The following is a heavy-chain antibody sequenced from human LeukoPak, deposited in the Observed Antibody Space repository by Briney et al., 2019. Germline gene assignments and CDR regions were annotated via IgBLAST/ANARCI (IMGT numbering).Heavy chain of an antibody. Sequence: GGSLRLSCVASGFTFSNYAMSWVRQAPGKGLEWVSAISGSVSSGSSTYHADSVKGRFTISRDNSKNTLYLQMNSLRADDTAVYYCARGPSGYHNTGGQGTLVTVSS. CDR2: ISGSVSSGSST. V-gene: IGHV3-23*01. CDR3: ARGPSGYHNT. J-gene: IGHJ4*02. D-gene: IGHD5-12*01. CDR1: GFTFSNYA.